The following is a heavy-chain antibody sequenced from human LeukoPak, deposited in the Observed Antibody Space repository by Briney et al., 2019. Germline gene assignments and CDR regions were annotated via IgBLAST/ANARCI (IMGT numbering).Heavy chain of an antibody. CDR2: IYTSGST. CDR3: ARVRGYSKFYYYYYMDV. V-gene: IGHV4-4*07. D-gene: IGHD4-11*01. CDR1: GGSISSYY. Sequence: SQTLSLTCTVSGGSISSYYWSWIRQPAGKGLEWIGRIYTSGSTNYNPSLKSRVTMSVDTSKNQFSLKLRSVTAADTAVYYCARVRGYSKFYYYYYMDVWGKGTTVTVSS. J-gene: IGHJ6*03.